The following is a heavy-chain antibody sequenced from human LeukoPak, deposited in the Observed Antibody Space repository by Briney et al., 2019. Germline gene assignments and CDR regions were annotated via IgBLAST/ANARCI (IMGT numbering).Heavy chain of an antibody. J-gene: IGHJ4*02. V-gene: IGHV4-31*02. CDR3: ASSVMVPAAMGGFDY. CDR2: IYYSGST. Sequence: LRLSCAASGFTFSSYAMSWVRQHPGKGLEWIGYIYYSGSTYYNPSLKSRVTISVDTSKNQFSLKLSSVTAADTAVYYCASSVMVPAAMGGFDYWGQGTLVTVSS. D-gene: IGHD2-2*01. CDR1: GFTFSSYA.